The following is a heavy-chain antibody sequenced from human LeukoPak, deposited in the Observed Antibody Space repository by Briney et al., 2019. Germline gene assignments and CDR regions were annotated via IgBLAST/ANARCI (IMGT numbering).Heavy chain of an antibody. V-gene: IGHV3-21*01. J-gene: IGHJ4*02. CDR2: ISSSSSYI. Sequence: KPGGSLRLSCAASGFTFSSYSMNWVRQAPGKGLEWVSSISSSSSYIYYADSVKGRFAISRDNAKNSLYLQMNSLRAEDTAVYYCARDYGDYVLCDYWGQGTLVTVSS. D-gene: IGHD4-17*01. CDR1: GFTFSSYS. CDR3: ARDYGDYVLCDY.